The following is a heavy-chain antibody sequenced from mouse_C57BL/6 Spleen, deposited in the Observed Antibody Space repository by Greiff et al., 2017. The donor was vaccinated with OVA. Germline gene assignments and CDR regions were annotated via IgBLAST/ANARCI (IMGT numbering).Heavy chain of an antibody. Sequence: EVHLVESGGGLVKPGGSLKLSCAASGFTFSDYGMHWVRQAPEKGLEWVAYISSGSSTIYYADTVKGRFTISRDNAKNTLFLQMTSLRSEDTAMYYCARNDYGSSYGWYCDVWGTGTTVTVSS. CDR2: ISSGSSTI. CDR1: GFTFSDYG. V-gene: IGHV5-17*01. D-gene: IGHD1-1*01. CDR3: ARNDYGSSYGWYCDV. J-gene: IGHJ1*03.